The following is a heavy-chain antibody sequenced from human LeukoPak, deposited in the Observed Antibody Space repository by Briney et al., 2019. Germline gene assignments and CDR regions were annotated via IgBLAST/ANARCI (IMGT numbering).Heavy chain of an antibody. CDR2: IWLDGSQK. D-gene: IGHD3-16*01. Sequence: PGTSLRLSCIASGVTFTSHGFHWVRQTPGKGLEWVGMIWLDGSQKYYADSVKGRFTISRDNSKNTVYLQMNSLRGEDTAVYHCARDRGTVFFDYVGQGTLSPSPQ. CDR3: ARDRGTVFFDY. V-gene: IGHV3-33*01. CDR1: GVTFTSHG. J-gene: IGHJ4*02.